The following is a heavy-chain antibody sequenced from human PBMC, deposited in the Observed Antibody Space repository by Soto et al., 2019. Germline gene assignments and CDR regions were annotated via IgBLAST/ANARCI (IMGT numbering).Heavy chain of an antibody. CDR1: GYSFTSYW. V-gene: IGHV5-51*01. CDR2: IYPGDSDT. CDR3: ARGYCSGGSCGYYFDY. D-gene: IGHD2-15*01. J-gene: IGHJ4*02. Sequence: GESLKISCNGSGYSFTSYWIDWVRQMPGKGLEWMGIIYPGDSDTRYSPSFQGQVTISADKSISTAYLQWSSLKASDTAMYYCARGYCSGGSCGYYFDYWGQGTLVTVSS.